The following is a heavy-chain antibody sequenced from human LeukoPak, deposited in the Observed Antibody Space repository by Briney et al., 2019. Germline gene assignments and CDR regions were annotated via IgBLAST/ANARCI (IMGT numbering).Heavy chain of an antibody. CDR1: RFTFSNYV. Sequence: PGGSLRLSCAASRFTFSNYVMSWVRQTPGKGLKWVSIISSSDGTTFYADSVKGRFTISRDNSKNMLYLQMNSLRSEDTVVYYRARVRLSYDFWSGYEAPFDYWGQGTLVTVSS. V-gene: IGHV3-23*01. J-gene: IGHJ4*02. CDR3: ARVRLSYDFWSGYEAPFDY. D-gene: IGHD3-3*01. CDR2: ISSSDGTT.